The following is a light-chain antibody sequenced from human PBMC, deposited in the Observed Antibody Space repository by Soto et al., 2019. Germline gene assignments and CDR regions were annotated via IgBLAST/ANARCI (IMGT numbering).Light chain of an antibody. Sequence: DIQITQSPSSLSASVGDRVTITCRASQSVDSWLAWYQQKPGKAPKLLIYKTSNLQSGVPSRFSGSGSGTEFSLTISSLQPDDFATYYCQQYKSFSLTFAGGTKVDIK. CDR3: QQYKSFSLT. CDR2: KTS. J-gene: IGKJ4*01. V-gene: IGKV1-5*03. CDR1: QSVDSW.